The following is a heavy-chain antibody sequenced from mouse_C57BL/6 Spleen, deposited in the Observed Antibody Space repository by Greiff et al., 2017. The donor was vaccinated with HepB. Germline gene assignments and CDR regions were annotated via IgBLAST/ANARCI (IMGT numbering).Heavy chain of an antibody. Sequence: VQLQQSGPELVKPGASVKISCKASGYAFSSSWMNWVKQRPGKGLEWIGRIYPGDGDTNYNGKFKGKATLTADKSSSTAYMQLSSLTSEDSAVYFCARQLRLRLPFAYWGQGTLVTVSA. CDR3: ARQLRLRLPFAY. V-gene: IGHV1-82*01. D-gene: IGHD3-2*02. J-gene: IGHJ3*01. CDR2: IYPGDGDT. CDR1: GYAFSSSW.